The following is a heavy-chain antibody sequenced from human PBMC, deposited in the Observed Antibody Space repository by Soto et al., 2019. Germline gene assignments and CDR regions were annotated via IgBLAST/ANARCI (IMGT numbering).Heavy chain of an antibody. J-gene: IGHJ4*02. Sequence: GGSLRLSCAASGFTGYGMHWVRQAPGKGLEWVAAISYDGNNQYYADSVKGRFTISRYNSNNTLYLQMNGLRAEDTAVYYCAKEILPFLEWLPLAHWGQGTLVTVS. V-gene: IGHV3-30*18. CDR3: AKEILPFLEWLPLAH. D-gene: IGHD3-3*01. CDR2: ISYDGNNQ. CDR1: GFTGYG.